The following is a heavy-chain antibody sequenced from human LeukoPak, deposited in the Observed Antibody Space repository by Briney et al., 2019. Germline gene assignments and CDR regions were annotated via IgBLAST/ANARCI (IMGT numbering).Heavy chain of an antibody. J-gene: IGHJ4*02. D-gene: IGHD5-24*01. V-gene: IGHV3-23*01. CDR1: GFTFSSYA. CDR2: ISGSGGST. Sequence: GGSLRLSCTASGFTFSSYAMSWVRQAPGKGLEWVSAISGSGGSTYYADSVKGRFTISRDNSKNTLYLQMNSLRAEDTAVYYCAKTRPPRWLQFLDYWGQGTLVTVSS. CDR3: AKTRPPRWLQFLDY.